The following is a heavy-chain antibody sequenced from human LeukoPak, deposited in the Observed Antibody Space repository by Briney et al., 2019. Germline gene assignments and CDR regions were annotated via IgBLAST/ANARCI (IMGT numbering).Heavy chain of an antibody. J-gene: IGHJ4*02. D-gene: IGHD1-26*01. Sequence: SETLSLTCAVYGGSFSGYYWSWIRQPPGKGLEWIGEINHSGSTNYNPSLKSRVTISVDTSKNQFSLKLSSVTAADTAVYYCARGNDAGWWELLDVWGQGTLVTVSS. V-gene: IGHV4-34*01. CDR1: GGSFSGYY. CDR3: ARGNDAGWWELLDV. CDR2: INHSGST.